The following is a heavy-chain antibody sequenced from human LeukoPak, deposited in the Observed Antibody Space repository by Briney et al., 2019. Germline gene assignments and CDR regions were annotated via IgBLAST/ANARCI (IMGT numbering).Heavy chain of an antibody. CDR3: ARAVEMATITGGMDV. CDR1: GYTFTSYY. Sequence: ASVKVSCKASGYTFTSYYMHWVRQAPGQGLEWMGIINPSGGSTSYAQKFQGRVTMTRDTSTSTVYMELSSLRSEDTAVYYCARAVEMATITGGMDVWGQGTTVTVSS. CDR2: INPSGGST. D-gene: IGHD5-24*01. J-gene: IGHJ6*02. V-gene: IGHV1-46*01.